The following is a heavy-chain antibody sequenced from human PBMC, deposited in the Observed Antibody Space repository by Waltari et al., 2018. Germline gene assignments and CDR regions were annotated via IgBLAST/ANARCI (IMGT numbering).Heavy chain of an antibody. CDR1: GLTFTSNA. Sequence: EVQLLESGGGLVQPGGFLRLFCAASGLTFTSNAMGWVRQATGTELAWVSVIYSGGSTYYADSVKGRFTISRDNSKNTLYLQMNSLRAEDTAVYYCAKDLHYYDSSGYYGVVDYWGQGTLVTVSS. V-gene: IGHV3-23*03. J-gene: IGHJ4*02. D-gene: IGHD3-22*01. CDR2: IYSGGST. CDR3: AKDLHYYDSSGYYGVVDY.